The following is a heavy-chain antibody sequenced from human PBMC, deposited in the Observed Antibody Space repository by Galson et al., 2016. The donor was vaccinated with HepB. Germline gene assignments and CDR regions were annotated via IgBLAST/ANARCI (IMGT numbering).Heavy chain of an antibody. Sequence: SVKVSCKASGYTFTSYYMHWVRQAPGQGLEWMGIINPSGGSTSYAQKFQGRVTMTRDTSTSTDYMELSRLRSEDTAVYYCARDRHYYGSGSYPSRYFDYWGQGTLDTVSS. V-gene: IGHV1-46*01. CDR2: INPSGGST. J-gene: IGHJ4*02. D-gene: IGHD3-10*01. CDR1: GYTFTSYY. CDR3: ARDRHYYGSGSYPSRYFDY.